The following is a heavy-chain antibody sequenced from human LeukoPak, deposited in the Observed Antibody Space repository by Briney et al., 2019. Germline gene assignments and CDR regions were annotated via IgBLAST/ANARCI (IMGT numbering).Heavy chain of an antibody. CDR2: IYYSGTT. CDR1: SSYD. Sequence: SSYDWHWVRQAPGKGLEWIGRIYYSGTTYYNPSLKSRVTISVDTSKNQFSLKLSSVTAADTAVYYCARDPGYCSGGSCYGVDYFDYWGQGTLVTVSS. J-gene: IGHJ4*02. CDR3: ARDPGYCSGGSCYGVDYFDY. V-gene: IGHV4-39*07. D-gene: IGHD2-15*01.